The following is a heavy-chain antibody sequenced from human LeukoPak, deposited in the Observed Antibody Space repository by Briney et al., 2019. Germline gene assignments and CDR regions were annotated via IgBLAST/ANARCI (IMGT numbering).Heavy chain of an antibody. CDR3: ARAVGAGTTYVYYYMDV. V-gene: IGHV3-64*01. Sequence: GASLLLSCAASGFTSSSYAMHWVRQAPGKGLEYVSAISSNGGSTYYANSVKGRFTISRDNSKNTLYLQMGSLRAEDMAVYYCARAVGAGTTYVYYYMDVWGKGTTVTVSS. J-gene: IGHJ6*03. CDR2: ISSNGGST. CDR1: GFTSSSYA. D-gene: IGHD1-1*01.